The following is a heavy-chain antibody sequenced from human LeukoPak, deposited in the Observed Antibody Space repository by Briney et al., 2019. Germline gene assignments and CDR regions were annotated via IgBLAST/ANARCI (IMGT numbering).Heavy chain of an antibody. V-gene: IGHV3-64*01. D-gene: IGHD2-21*02. Sequence: GGSLRLSCAASGFTFSSYAMHWVRQAPGKGLEYVSAISSNGGSTYYANSVKGRFTISRDNSKNTLYLQMGSLRAEDMAVNYCARSRVTEGVYYFDYWGQGTLVTVSS. CDR3: ARSRVTEGVYYFDY. CDR1: GFTFSSYA. CDR2: ISSNGGST. J-gene: IGHJ4*02.